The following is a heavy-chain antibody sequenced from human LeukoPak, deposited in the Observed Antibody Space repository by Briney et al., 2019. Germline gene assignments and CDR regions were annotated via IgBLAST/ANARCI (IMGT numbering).Heavy chain of an antibody. D-gene: IGHD1-26*01. Sequence: GVSLRLSCAASGFTFSSYGMHWVRQAPGKGLEWVAVIWYDGSNKYYADSVKGRFTISRDNSKNTLYLQMNSLRAEDTAVYYCAAHHGELGYFDYWGQGTLVTVSS. CDR3: AAHHGELGYFDY. CDR1: GFTFSSYG. CDR2: IWYDGSNK. J-gene: IGHJ4*02. V-gene: IGHV3-33*08.